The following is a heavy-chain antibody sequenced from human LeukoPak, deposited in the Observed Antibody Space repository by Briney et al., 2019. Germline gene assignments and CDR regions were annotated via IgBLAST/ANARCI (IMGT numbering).Heavy chain of an antibody. CDR2: INWDGGST. CDR1: GFTFDEYG. Sequence: RGGSLRLSCAASGFTFDEYGMSWVRQAPGKGLEWVSSINWDGGSTAYADSVQGRFTISRDNAKNSLHLQMKSLRAEDTALYYCARDSFSGSSLDYWGQGTLVTVSS. V-gene: IGHV3-20*04. J-gene: IGHJ4*02. CDR3: ARDSFSGSSLDY. D-gene: IGHD1-26*01.